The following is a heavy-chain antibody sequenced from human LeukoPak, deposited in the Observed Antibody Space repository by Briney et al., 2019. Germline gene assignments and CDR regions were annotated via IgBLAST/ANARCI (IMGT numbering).Heavy chain of an antibody. CDR2: ISYDGSNK. D-gene: IGHD1-26*01. Sequence: GGSLRLSCAASAFTFNTYSMHWVRQAPGKGLEWVAIISYDGSNKYYADSVKGRFTISRDNSKNTLYLQMNSLRAEDTAVYYCAKDQEKRVGYYYYGMDVWGQGTTVTVSS. J-gene: IGHJ6*02. CDR1: AFTFNTYS. CDR3: AKDQEKRVGYYYYGMDV. V-gene: IGHV3-30*04.